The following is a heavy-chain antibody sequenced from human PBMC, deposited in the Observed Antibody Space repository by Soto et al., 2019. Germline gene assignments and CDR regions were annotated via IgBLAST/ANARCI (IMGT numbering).Heavy chain of an antibody. Sequence: GGSLRLSCAASGFSFDDYAIHWVRQAPGKGLEWVSGINWNSGSIGYADSVKGRFTISRDNSKNTLYLQMNSLRAEDTAVYYSARDGYCSGGSCYSVPVFDYWGQGTLVTVSS. V-gene: IGHV3-9*01. CDR3: ARDGYCSGGSCYSVPVFDY. D-gene: IGHD2-15*01. CDR2: INWNSGSI. J-gene: IGHJ4*02. CDR1: GFSFDDYA.